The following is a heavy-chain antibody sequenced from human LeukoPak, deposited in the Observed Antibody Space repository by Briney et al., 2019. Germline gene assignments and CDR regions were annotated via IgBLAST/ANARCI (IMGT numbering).Heavy chain of an antibody. V-gene: IGHV3-23*01. CDR2: ISGSAVDT. J-gene: IGHJ4*02. D-gene: IGHD3-22*01. CDR1: GFTFSSYA. CDR3: AKRSFYDISGCYIDY. Sequence: PGGSLRLSCAASGFTFSSYAMSWVRQAPGKGLEWVSGISGSAVDTYYADSVKGRFTISRDNSKNTLYLQMNSLRAGDTAVYYCAKRSFYDISGCYIDYWGQGTLVTVSP.